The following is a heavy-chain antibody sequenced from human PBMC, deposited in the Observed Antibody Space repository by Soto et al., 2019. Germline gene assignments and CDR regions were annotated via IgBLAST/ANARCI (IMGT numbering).Heavy chain of an antibody. CDR1: GGSISSGDYY. V-gene: IGHV4-30-4*01. D-gene: IGHD2-15*01. J-gene: IGHJ6*02. Sequence: QVQLQESGPGLVKPSQTLSLTCTVSGGSISSGDYYWSWIRQPPGKGLEWIGYIYYSGSTYYNPSLKSRVTISVDTSKNQFSLQLSSVTAADTAVYYCARAHCSGGSCYYYYGMDVWGQGTTVTVSS. CDR3: ARAHCSGGSCYYYYGMDV. CDR2: IYYSGST.